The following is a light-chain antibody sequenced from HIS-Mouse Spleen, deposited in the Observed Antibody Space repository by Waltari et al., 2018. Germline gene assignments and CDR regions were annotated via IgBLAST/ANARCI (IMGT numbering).Light chain of an antibody. Sequence: QSALTQPPSASGSPGQSVTISCTGTSSDVGGYNYVSWYQQHPGKAPKPMIYEVSKRRSGVPARFSGSKSGNTASLTVSGLQAEDEADYYCSSYAGSNNLVFGGGTKLTVL. J-gene: IGLJ2*01. CDR1: SSDVGGYNY. CDR2: EVS. CDR3: SSYAGSNNLV. V-gene: IGLV2-8*01.